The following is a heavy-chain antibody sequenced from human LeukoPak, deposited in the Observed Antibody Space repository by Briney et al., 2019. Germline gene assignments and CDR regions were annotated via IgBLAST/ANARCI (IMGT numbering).Heavy chain of an antibody. D-gene: IGHD2-2*03. CDR2: IISSSSYV. V-gene: IGHV3-21*01. Sequence: PGGSLRLSCAAPGFTFSSYSMNWVRQAPGKGVEWVSSIISSSSYVYYADSVKGRFTISRDNAKNSLYLPMNSLRAEDTAVYYCARDLGYCSSTSCYGWFDPWGQGTLVTVSS. J-gene: IGHJ5*02. CDR1: GFTFSSYS. CDR3: ARDLGYCSSTSCYGWFDP.